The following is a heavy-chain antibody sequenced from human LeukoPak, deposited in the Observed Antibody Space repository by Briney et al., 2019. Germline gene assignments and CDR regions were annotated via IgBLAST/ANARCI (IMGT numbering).Heavy chain of an antibody. V-gene: IGHV4-59*12. CDR3: ARTVQYSSSPTYYYYYYMDV. J-gene: IGHJ6*03. CDR1: GGSISSYY. CDR2: IYYSGST. Sequence: ASETLSLTCTVSGGSISSYYWSWVRQPPGKGLEWIGSIYYSGSTYYNPSLKSRVTISVDTSKNQFSLKLSSVTAADTAVYYCARTVQYSSSPTYYYYYYMDVWGKGTTVTVSS. D-gene: IGHD6-6*01.